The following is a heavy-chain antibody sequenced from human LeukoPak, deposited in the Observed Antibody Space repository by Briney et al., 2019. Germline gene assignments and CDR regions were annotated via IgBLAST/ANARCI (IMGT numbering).Heavy chain of an antibody. CDR3: ARGAHKRDDYGGFFDY. V-gene: IGHV3-7*01. Sequence: GGSLRLSCAASGFTFSSYWMSWVRQAPGKGLEWVANIKQDGSEKYYVDSVKGRFTISRDNAKNSLYLQMNSLRAEDTAIYYCARGAHKRDDYGGFFDYWGQGTLVTVSS. CDR2: IKQDGSEK. J-gene: IGHJ4*02. D-gene: IGHD4-23*01. CDR1: GFTFSSYW.